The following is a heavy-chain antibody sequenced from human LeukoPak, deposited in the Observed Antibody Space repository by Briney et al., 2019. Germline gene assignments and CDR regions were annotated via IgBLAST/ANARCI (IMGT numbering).Heavy chain of an antibody. CDR2: ISSSGSYI. CDR1: EFTFSSYA. V-gene: IGHV3-21*01. Sequence: GGSLRLSCAASEFTFSSYAMHWVRQAPGKGLEWVSSISSSGSYIYYADSVKGRFTISRDNAKNSLYLQMNSLRAEDTAVYYCARRYCSTTNCYAFEFWGQGTLVTVSS. D-gene: IGHD2-2*01. J-gene: IGHJ4*02. CDR3: ARRYCSTTNCYAFEF.